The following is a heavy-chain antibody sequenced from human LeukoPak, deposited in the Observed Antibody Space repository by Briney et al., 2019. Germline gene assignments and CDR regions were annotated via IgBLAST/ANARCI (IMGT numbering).Heavy chain of an antibody. D-gene: IGHD5-12*01. V-gene: IGHV5-51*01. J-gene: IGHJ3*02. CDR2: IYPGDSDT. Sequence: GESLRISCKGSGYSFTSYWISWVRQMPGKGLEWMGIIYPGDSDTRYSPSFQGQVTFSADKSISTAYLQWSSLKASDTAMYYCAKRAHIVANPFDIWGQGTMVTVSS. CDR3: AKRAHIVANPFDI. CDR1: GYSFTSYW.